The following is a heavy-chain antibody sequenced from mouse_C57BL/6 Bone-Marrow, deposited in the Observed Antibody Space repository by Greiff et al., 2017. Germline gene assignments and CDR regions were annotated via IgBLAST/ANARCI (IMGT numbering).Heavy chain of an antibody. CDR3: ARKSSNYPFEV. V-gene: IGHV5-17*01. J-gene: IGHJ1*03. CDR2: ISSGSSTI. D-gene: IGHD2-5*01. CDR1: GFTFSDYG. Sequence: EVKLMESGGGLVKPGGSLKLSCAASGFTFSDYGMHWVRQAPEKGLEWVAYISSGSSTIYYADTVKGRFTISRDNAKNTLFLQRTSLRSEDTAMYYCARKSSNYPFEVWGTGTTVTVSS.